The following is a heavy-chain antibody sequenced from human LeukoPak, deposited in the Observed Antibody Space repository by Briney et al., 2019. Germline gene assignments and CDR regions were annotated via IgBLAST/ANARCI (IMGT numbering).Heavy chain of an antibody. CDR3: ARNLYDFWSGYPFDY. V-gene: IGHV4-34*01. D-gene: IGHD3-3*01. J-gene: IGHJ4*02. CDR2: INHSGST. Sequence: SETLSLTCAVYGGSFSGYYWSWIRQPPGKGLEWIGEINHSGSTNYNPSLKSRVTISVDTSKNQFSLKLSSVTAADTAVYYCARNLYDFWSGYPFDYWGQGTLVTVSS. CDR1: GGSFSGYY.